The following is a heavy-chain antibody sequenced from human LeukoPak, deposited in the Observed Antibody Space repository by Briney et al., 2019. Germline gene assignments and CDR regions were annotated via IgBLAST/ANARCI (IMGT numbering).Heavy chain of an antibody. CDR1: GGSISSSSYY. V-gene: IGHV4-39*01. J-gene: IGHJ4*02. D-gene: IGHD1-26*01. CDR3: ARGGLPFDY. Sequence: SETLSLTCTVSGGSISSSSYYWGWIRQPPGKGLEWIGSFYYSGSTYYNPSLKSRVTMSVDTSKNQFSLKLSSVTAADMAVYYCARGGLPFDYWGQGTLVTVSP. CDR2: FYYSGST.